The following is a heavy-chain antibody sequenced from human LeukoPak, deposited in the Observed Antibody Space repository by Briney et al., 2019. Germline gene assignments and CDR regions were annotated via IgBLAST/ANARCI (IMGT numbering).Heavy chain of an antibody. D-gene: IGHD1-26*01. Sequence: GGSLRLSCAASGFTFSSYGMHWVRQAPGKGLEWVAVISYDGSNKYYADSVKGRFTISRDSSKNTLYLQMNSLRAEDTAVYYCAKVADSGSYYAYYYGMDVWGQGTTVTVSS. CDR3: AKVADSGSYYAYYYGMDV. J-gene: IGHJ6*02. CDR2: ISYDGSNK. V-gene: IGHV3-30*18. CDR1: GFTFSSYG.